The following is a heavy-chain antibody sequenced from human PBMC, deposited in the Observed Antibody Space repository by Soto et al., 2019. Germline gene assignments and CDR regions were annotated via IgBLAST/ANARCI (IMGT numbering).Heavy chain of an antibody. CDR2: INAGNGNT. V-gene: IGHV1-3*01. J-gene: IGHJ6*02. Sequence: ASVKVSCKASGYTFTSDAMHWVRQAPGQRLEWMGWINAGNGNTKYSQKFQGRVTITRDTSASTAYMELSSLRSEDTAVYSCARGPEFSEWLMFSGYYRGMDVWGQGTTVTDSS. D-gene: IGHD3-3*01. CDR3: ARGPEFSEWLMFSGYYRGMDV. CDR1: GYTFTSDA.